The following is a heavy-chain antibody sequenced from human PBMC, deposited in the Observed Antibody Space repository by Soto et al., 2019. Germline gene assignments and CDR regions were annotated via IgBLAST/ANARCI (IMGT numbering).Heavy chain of an antibody. CDR3: ARDSSSRPYYYYGMDV. J-gene: IGHJ6*02. Sequence: SETLSLTCAVYGGSFSGYYWSWIRQPPGKGLEWIGEINHSGSTNYNPSLKSRVTISVDTSKNQFSLKLSSVTAADTAVYYCARDSSSRPYYYYGMDVWGQGTTVTVPS. CDR2: INHSGST. CDR1: GGSFSGYY. V-gene: IGHV4-34*01. D-gene: IGHD6-6*01.